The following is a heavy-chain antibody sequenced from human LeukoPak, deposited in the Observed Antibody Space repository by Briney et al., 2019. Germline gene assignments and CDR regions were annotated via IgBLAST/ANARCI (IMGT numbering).Heavy chain of an antibody. V-gene: IGHV3-11*01. J-gene: IGHJ3*02. CDR2: ISSSGSII. CDR3: AGDETRQLRDSSDYEPDAFDI. D-gene: IGHD3-22*01. CDR1: GFTFSDYY. Sequence: GGSLRLSCAASGFTFSDYYMNWIRQAPGKGLEWVSYISSSGSIIKYSDSVKGRFTISRDNAQNSLSLQMNSLRAEDTAVYYCAGDETRQLRDSSDYEPDAFDIWGQGTMVTVSS.